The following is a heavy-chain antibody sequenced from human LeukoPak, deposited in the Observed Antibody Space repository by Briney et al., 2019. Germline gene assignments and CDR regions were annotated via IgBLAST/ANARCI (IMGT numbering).Heavy chain of an antibody. CDR2: INPSGGST. Sequence: ASVTVSCKASGYTFTSYYIYWVRQAPGQGLEWMGIINPSGGSTSYAQKFQGRVTMTRDTSTSTVYMELSSLRSEDTAVYYCASLADAFDIWGQGTMVTVSS. J-gene: IGHJ3*02. CDR3: ASLADAFDI. CDR1: GYTFTSYY. V-gene: IGHV1-46*01.